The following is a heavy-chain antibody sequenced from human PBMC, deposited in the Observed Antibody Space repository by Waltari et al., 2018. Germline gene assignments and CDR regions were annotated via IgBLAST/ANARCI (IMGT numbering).Heavy chain of an antibody. CDR1: GGSFSGYY. CDR3: ARVRGYSGYLHFDY. CDR2: INHSGRT. J-gene: IGHJ4*02. Sequence: QVQLQQWGAGLLKPSETLSHTCAVYGGSFSGYYWSWIRQPPGKGLEWIGEINHSGRTNYTPSLKSRVTISVDTSKNQFSLKLSSVTAADTAVYYCARVRGYSGYLHFDYWGQGTLVTVSS. D-gene: IGHD5-12*01. V-gene: IGHV4-34*01.